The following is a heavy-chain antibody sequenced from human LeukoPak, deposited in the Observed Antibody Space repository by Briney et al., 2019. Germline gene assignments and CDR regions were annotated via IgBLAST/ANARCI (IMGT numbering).Heavy chain of an antibody. CDR3: ARAGGYNYGYGFDY. CDR2: INSDGSST. V-gene: IGHV3-74*01. J-gene: IGHJ4*02. D-gene: IGHD5-18*01. Sequence: PGGSLRLSCAASGFTFSSYWMHCVRQAPGKGLVWVSRINSDGSSTTYADSVEGRFTISRDNAKNTLYLQMNSLRAEDTAVYYCARAGGYNYGYGFDYWGQGTPVTVSS. CDR1: GFTFSSYW.